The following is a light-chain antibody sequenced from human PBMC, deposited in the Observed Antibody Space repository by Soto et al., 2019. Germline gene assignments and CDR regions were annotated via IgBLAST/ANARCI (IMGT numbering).Light chain of an antibody. CDR2: AND. V-gene: IGLV1-47*01. J-gene: IGLJ3*02. Sequence: QSVLTQPPSASGTPGQRVTISCSGSGSNVGTSYVYWYQQLPGTAPKLLIYANDQRPSGVPDRFSGSKSGTSASLAISGLRSEDEADYSCAAWDDSLSGRVFGGGTKVTVL. CDR3: AAWDDSLSGRV. CDR1: GSNVGTSY.